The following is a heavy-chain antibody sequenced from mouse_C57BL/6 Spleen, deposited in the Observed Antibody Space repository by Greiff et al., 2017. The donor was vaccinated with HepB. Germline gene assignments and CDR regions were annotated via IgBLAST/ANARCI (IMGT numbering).Heavy chain of an antibody. CDR1: GFNIKDDY. CDR3: TPTKGNY. V-gene: IGHV14-4*01. Sequence: DVQLQESGAELVRPGASVKLSCTASGFNIKDDYMHWVKQRPEQGLEWIGWIDPENGDTEYASKFQGKATITADTSSNTAYLQLSSLTSEDTAVYYCTPTKGNYWGQGTTLTVSS. J-gene: IGHJ2*01. CDR2: IDPENGDT.